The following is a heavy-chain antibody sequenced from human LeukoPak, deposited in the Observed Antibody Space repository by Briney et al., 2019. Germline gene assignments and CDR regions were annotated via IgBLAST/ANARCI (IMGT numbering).Heavy chain of an antibody. J-gene: IGHJ3*02. CDR1: GYRFTSYW. CDR3: AIHYYYDSSGYFGAFDI. Sequence: GESLKISCKGSGYRFTSYWIGWVRQMPGKGLEWMGIIYPGDSDTRYSPSFQGQVTISADKSISTAYLQWSSLKASDTAMYYCAIHYYYDSSGYFGAFDIWGQGTMVTVSS. V-gene: IGHV5-51*01. CDR2: IYPGDSDT. D-gene: IGHD3-22*01.